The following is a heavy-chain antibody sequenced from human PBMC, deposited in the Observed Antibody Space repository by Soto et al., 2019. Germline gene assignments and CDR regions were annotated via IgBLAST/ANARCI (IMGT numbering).Heavy chain of an antibody. J-gene: IGHJ4*02. D-gene: IGHD6-19*01. V-gene: IGHV3-72*01. Sequence: HPGGSLRLSCAASGFTSSDHYMDWVRQAPGKGLEWVGRTRNKANSYTTEYAASVKGRFTISRDDSKNSLYLQMNSLKTEDTAVYYCARVSKAGQFYFDYWGQGTLVTVSS. CDR1: GFTSSDHY. CDR3: ARVSKAGQFYFDY. CDR2: TRNKANSYTT.